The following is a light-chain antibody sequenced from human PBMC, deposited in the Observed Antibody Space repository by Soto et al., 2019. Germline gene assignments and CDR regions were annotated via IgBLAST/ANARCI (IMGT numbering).Light chain of an antibody. CDR3: HQYYSSPLP. V-gene: IGKV4-1*01. Sequence: DIVVTQSPDSLAMSLGERATINCKSSQSVLASSNNKNSLAWYQQKPGQPPKLLIYGASSRESGVPDRFRGSGSGTYFTLSISSLQAEDVAVYYCHQYYSSPLPFGGGTNVEIK. CDR1: QSVLASSNNKNS. CDR2: GAS. J-gene: IGKJ4*01.